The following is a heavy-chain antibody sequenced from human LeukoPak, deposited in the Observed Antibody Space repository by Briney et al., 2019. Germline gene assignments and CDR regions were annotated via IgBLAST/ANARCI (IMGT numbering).Heavy chain of an antibody. Sequence: ASVEVSCKASGYTFTSYGISWVRQAPGQGLEWMGWISAYNGNTNYAQKLQGRVTMTTDTSTSTAYMELRSLRSDDTAVCYCARDEIVVVTTGYYFDYWGQGTLVTVSS. CDR2: ISAYNGNT. D-gene: IGHD3-22*01. V-gene: IGHV1-18*01. CDR3: ARDEIVVVTTGYYFDY. J-gene: IGHJ4*02. CDR1: GYTFTSYG.